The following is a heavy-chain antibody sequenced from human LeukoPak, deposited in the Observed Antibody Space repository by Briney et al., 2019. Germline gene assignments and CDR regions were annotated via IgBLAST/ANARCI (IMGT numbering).Heavy chain of an antibody. D-gene: IGHD4/OR15-4a*01. V-gene: IGHV3-11*01. J-gene: IGHJ5*02. CDR1: GFTFSNYA. CDR3: ARLNYNWFDP. Sequence: GGSLRLPCAASGFTFSNYAMSWVRQAPGKGLEWVSYISSSGSTIYYADSVKGRFTISRDNAKNSLYLQMNSLRAEDTAVYYCARLNYNWFDPWGQGTLVTVSS. CDR2: ISSSGSTI.